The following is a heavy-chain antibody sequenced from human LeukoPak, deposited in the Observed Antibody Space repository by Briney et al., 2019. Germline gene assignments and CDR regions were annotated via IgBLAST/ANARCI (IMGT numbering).Heavy chain of an antibody. CDR1: GDSVSSNSAA. CDR3: ARGRDGYNSAFDI. CDR2: TYYRSKWYN. V-gene: IGHV6-1*01. D-gene: IGHD5-24*01. J-gene: IGHJ3*02. Sequence: SQTLSLTCAISGDSVSSNSAAWNWFRQSPSRGLEWLGRTYYRSKWYNDYAVSVKSRITINPDTSKNQFSLQLNSVTPEDTAVYYCARGRDGYNSAFDIWGQGTMVTVSS.